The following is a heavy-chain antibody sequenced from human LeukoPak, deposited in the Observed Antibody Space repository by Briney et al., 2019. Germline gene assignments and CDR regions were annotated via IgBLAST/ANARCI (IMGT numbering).Heavy chain of an antibody. Sequence: GGSLRLSCAASGFTFCSYSMNWVRQAPGKGLEWGSSISSSSSYIYYADSAKGRFTIPRDNAKNSLYLQVNSLRTEDTAVSYCARDVLSYDILTGYLFGGNWGQGTLVTVSS. J-gene: IGHJ4*02. CDR1: GFTFCSYS. D-gene: IGHD3-9*01. CDR3: ARDVLSYDILTGYLFGGN. CDR2: ISSSSSYI. V-gene: IGHV3-21*01.